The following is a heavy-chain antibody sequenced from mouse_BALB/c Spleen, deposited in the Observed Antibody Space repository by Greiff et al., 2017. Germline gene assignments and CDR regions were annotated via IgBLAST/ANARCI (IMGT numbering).Heavy chain of an antibody. D-gene: IGHD1-2*01. CDR2: IRNKANGYTT. V-gene: IGHV7-3*02. CDR1: GFTFTDYY. CDR3: ARVPATAFDY. J-gene: IGHJ2*01. Sequence: EVKLVESGGGLVQPGGSLRLSCATSGFTFTDYYMSWVRQPPGKALEWLGFIRNKANGYTTEYSASVKGRFTISRDNSQSILYLQMNTLRAEDSATYYCARVPATAFDYWGQGTTLTVSS.